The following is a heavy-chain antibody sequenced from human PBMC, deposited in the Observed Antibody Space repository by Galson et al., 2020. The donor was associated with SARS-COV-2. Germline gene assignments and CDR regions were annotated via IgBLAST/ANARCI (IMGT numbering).Heavy chain of an antibody. J-gene: IGHJ3*01. Sequence: ASVKVSCKASGYIFTNFYMHWVRQAPGQGPEWMGIIHPSGGAITYAQKFLGRLTMTSDTSTSTFYMQLSSLTSEDTAVYYCARDRSGFDLWGQGTRFTVSS. CDR2: IHPSGGAI. D-gene: IGHD3-9*01. CDR3: ARDRSGFDL. CDR1: GYIFTNFY. V-gene: IGHV1-46*01.